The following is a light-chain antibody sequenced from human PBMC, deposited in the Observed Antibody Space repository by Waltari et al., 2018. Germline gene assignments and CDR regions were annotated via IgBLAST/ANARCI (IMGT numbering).Light chain of an antibody. Sequence: DIVMTQSPDSLAVSLGERATINCKSSQSVLYSSNNKNYLTWYQQKPGKPPKLLLYWASTRESGVPDRFSGSASGTDFTLTISSLQAEDVAVYYCQQYYSAPYTFGQGTKLEIK. CDR2: WAS. CDR3: QQYYSAPYT. V-gene: IGKV4-1*01. J-gene: IGKJ2*01. CDR1: QSVLYSSNNKNY.